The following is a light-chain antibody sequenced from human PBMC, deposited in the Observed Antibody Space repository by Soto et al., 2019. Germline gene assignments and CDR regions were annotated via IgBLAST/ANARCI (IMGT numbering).Light chain of an antibody. J-gene: IGKJ2*01. CDR2: DAS. CDR1: QSISSW. V-gene: IGKV1-5*01. CDR3: QQYNSYWYT. Sequence: DIQMTQSPSTLSASVGDRVTITCRASQSISSWLAWYQQKPGKAPKLLIYDASSLESGVPSRFRGSGSGTEFTLTISSLQPDDFATYCCQQYNSYWYTFGQGTKLEIK.